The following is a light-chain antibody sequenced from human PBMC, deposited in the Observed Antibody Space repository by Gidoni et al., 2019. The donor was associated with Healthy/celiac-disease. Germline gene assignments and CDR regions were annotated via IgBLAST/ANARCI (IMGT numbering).Light chain of an antibody. CDR3: MQALQTPQLT. CDR2: LGS. Sequence: DIVMTQSPISLPVTPGEPASISCRSSQSLLHSNGYNYLDWYLQKPGQSPQLPIYLGSNRAPGGPERFSGSGSGTDFTLKISRVEAEDVGVYYCMQALQTPQLTFGGGTKVEIK. CDR1: QSLLHSNGYNY. V-gene: IGKV2-28*01. J-gene: IGKJ4*01.